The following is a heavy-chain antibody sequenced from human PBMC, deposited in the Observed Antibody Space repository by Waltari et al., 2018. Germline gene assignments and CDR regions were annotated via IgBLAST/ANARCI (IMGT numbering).Heavy chain of an antibody. CDR2: IYRCGGT. Sequence: EVQLVETGGGLIQPGGSLKISCAASELIVSSNYMSWVRQAPGKGLEWVAVIYRCGGTHYAGSVKGRFTISRDNSKNTLHLQMNSLRAEDTAVYYCARVSLRDYYYGMDVWGQGTTVTVSS. J-gene: IGHJ6*02. CDR1: ELIVSSNY. V-gene: IGHV3-53*02. CDR3: ARVSLRDYYYGMDV.